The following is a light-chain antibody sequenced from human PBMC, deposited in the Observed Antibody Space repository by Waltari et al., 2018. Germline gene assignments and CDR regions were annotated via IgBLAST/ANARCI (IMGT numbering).Light chain of an antibody. Sequence: IVMTQSPATLSVSPGERVALSCRASQSVSTTFAWYQQRPGKAPRLLIYDTSTRATGIPARFSGSGSGTKFTLNIRSLQSEDSRIYYCNQYENLLTFGQMTQLEIK. J-gene: IGKJ5*01. V-gene: IGKV3D-15*01. CDR3: NQYENLLT. CDR2: DTS. CDR1: QSVSTT.